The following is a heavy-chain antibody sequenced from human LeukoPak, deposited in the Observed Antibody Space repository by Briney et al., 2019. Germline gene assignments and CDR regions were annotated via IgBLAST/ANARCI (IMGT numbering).Heavy chain of an antibody. D-gene: IGHD3-3*01. CDR1: GYSISSGYY. CDR2: IYHSGRT. CDR3: ARQITDDFWSGYLRYMDV. V-gene: IGHV4-38-2*01. Sequence: PSETLSLTCAVSGYSISSGYYWGWIRPPPGKGLEWIGNIYHSGRTYYNPSLNSRVTISVDTSKNQFSLKLSSVPAADTAVYYCARQITDDFWSGYLRYMDVWGKGATVTVSS. J-gene: IGHJ6*03.